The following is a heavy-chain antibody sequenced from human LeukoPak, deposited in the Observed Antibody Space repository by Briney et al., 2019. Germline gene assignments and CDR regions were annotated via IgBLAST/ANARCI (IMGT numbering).Heavy chain of an antibody. D-gene: IGHD3-9*01. CDR1: GYSFTSYW. Sequence: GESLKISCKGSGYSFTSYWIGWVRQMPGEGLGWMGIIYPGDSDTRYSPPFQGQVTISADKSISTAYLQWGSLKASDTAMYYCARPILTGSLDYWGQGTLVTVSS. CDR2: IYPGDSDT. CDR3: ARPILTGSLDY. V-gene: IGHV5-51*01. J-gene: IGHJ4*02.